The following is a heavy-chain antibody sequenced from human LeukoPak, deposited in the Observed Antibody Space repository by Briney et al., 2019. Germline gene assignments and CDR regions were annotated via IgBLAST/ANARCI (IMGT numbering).Heavy chain of an antibody. Sequence: GSLRLSCSASGFTFSTSAIHWVRQAPGKGLEYVSAISSNGGSTYYAGSVKGRFIISRDNSKNTLSLQMSSLRPEDTAVYYCVKLPYSDTSAYYVDYWGQGTLVTVSS. V-gene: IGHV3-64D*06. CDR1: GFTFSTSA. CDR3: VKLPYSDTSAYYVDY. J-gene: IGHJ4*02. CDR2: ISSNGGST. D-gene: IGHD3-22*01.